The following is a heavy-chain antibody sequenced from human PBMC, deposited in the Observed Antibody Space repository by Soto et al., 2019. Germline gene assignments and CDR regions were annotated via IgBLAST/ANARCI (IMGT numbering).Heavy chain of an antibody. V-gene: IGHV4-30-4*02. CDR3: ARVWGGAFDI. CDR1: GGSISSAAYC. CDR2: IYDGGTT. J-gene: IGHJ3*02. Sequence: SETLSLTCTVSGGSISSAAYCWSWIRQSPDKGLEWIGHIYDGGTTYSSPSLKGRVTISVDTSKNQFSLKLSSVTAADTAVYYCARVWGGAFDIWGQGTMVTVSS. D-gene: IGHD3-10*01.